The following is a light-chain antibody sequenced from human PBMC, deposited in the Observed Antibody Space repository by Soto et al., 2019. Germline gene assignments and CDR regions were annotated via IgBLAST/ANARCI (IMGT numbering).Light chain of an antibody. CDR1: SLGGKS. CDR2: DAS. Sequence: SYELTQPPSVSVAPGQTAKLTRAENSLGGKSVHRYQQIPAHTPVLVVYDASDRPSAISERFSVSNPAMTATLTSSRVDAGDEADYYCQVWDDTSDRPVFGGGSQGTVL. V-gene: IGLV3-21*02. CDR3: QVWDDTSDRPV. J-gene: IGLJ3*02.